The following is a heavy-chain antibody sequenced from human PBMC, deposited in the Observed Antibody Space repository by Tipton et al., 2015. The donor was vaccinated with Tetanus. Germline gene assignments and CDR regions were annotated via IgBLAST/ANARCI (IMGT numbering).Heavy chain of an antibody. CDR3: ARDRKEYYFDY. CDR2: ISSSSYT. D-gene: IGHD3-10*01. Sequence: SLRLSCAASGFTFSDYYMSWIRRAPGKGLEWVSYISSSSYTNYADSVKGRFTISRDNAKNSLYLQMNSLRAEDTAVYYCARDRKEYYFDYWGQGTLVTVSS. V-gene: IGHV3-11*06. J-gene: IGHJ4*02. CDR1: GFTFSDYY.